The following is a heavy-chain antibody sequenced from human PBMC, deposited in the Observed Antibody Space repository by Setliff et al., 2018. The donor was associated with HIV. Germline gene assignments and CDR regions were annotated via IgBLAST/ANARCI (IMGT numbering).Heavy chain of an antibody. Sequence: TSETLSLTCTVSGGSISSYYWSWIRQPAGKGLEWIGHIYTDGSTNFNPSLRSRVTISADTPKNQLSLKLTSVTAADTAVYYCAMLDTSDYFRNNWFDSWGQGTLVTVSS. V-gene: IGHV4-4*07. D-gene: IGHD3-22*01. CDR1: GGSISSYY. J-gene: IGHJ5*01. CDR3: AMLDTSDYFRNNWFDS. CDR2: IYTDGST.